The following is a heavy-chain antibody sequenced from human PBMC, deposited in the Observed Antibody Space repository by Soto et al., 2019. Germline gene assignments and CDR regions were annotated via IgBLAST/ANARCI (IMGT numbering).Heavy chain of an antibody. Sequence: GGSLRLSCAASGFTFSSYAMHWVRQAPGKGLEWVAVISYDGSNKYYADSVKGRFTISRDNSKNTLYLQMNSLRAEDTAVYYCARGSYSSSWYVPYFDYWGQGTLVTVSS. CDR2: ISYDGSNK. CDR3: ARGSYSSSWYVPYFDY. CDR1: GFTFSSYA. V-gene: IGHV3-30-3*01. D-gene: IGHD6-13*01. J-gene: IGHJ4*02.